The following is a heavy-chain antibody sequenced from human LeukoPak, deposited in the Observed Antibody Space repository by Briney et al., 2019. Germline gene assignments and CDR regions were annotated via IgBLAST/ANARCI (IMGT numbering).Heavy chain of an antibody. Sequence: SQTLSLTCTVSGGSISSGSYYWGWIRQPPGKGLEWIGSIYTSGSTNYNPSLKSRVTMSVDTSKNQFSLKLSSVTAADTAVYYCARGYYDSSGYYRDAFDIWGQGTMVTVSS. J-gene: IGHJ3*02. CDR2: IYTSGST. CDR1: GGSISSGSYY. V-gene: IGHV4-61*02. CDR3: ARGYYDSSGYYRDAFDI. D-gene: IGHD3-22*01.